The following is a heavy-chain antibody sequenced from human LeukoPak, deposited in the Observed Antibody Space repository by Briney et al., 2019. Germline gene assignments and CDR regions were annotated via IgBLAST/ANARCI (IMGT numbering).Heavy chain of an antibody. CDR3: ARGTTYNQYYYDSSGYYSFDY. Sequence: SETLSLTCTISGGSVSDYYWSWIRQSPGKGLEWIGYIYHTGSTSYSPSLKSRVTISADTSQNQFSLKLSSVTAADTAVYYCARGTTYNQYYYDSSGYYSFDYWGQGTLVTVSS. V-gene: IGHV4-59*08. CDR2: IYHTGST. CDR1: GGSVSDYY. J-gene: IGHJ4*02. D-gene: IGHD3-22*01.